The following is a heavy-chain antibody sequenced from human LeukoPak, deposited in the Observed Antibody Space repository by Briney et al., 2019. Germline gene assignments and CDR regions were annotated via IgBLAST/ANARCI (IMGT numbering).Heavy chain of an antibody. CDR3: ARAGVAHLYYYYYYMDV. V-gene: IGHV4-59*01. J-gene: IGHJ6*03. D-gene: IGHD3-3*01. CDR1: GGSISSYY. CDR2: IYYSGST. Sequence: SETLSLTCTVSGGSISSYYWSWIRQPPGKGLEWIGYIYYSGSTNYNPSLKSRVTISVDTSKNQFSLKLSSVTAADTAVYYCARAGVAHLYYYYYYMDVWGKGTTVTVSS.